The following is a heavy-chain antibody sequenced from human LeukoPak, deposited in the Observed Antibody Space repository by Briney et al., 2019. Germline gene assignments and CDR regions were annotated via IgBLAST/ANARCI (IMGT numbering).Heavy chain of an antibody. CDR1: GDSISSYY. D-gene: IGHD2-21*01. Sequence: SETLSLTCTVSGDSISSYYWSWIRQPPGKGLEWIGYIYYSGSTNYNPSLKSRVTISVDTSKNQFSLKLSCVTAADTAVYYCARGVVIAPQTFDYWGQGTLVTVSS. CDR2: IYYSGST. J-gene: IGHJ4*02. CDR3: ARGVVIAPQTFDY. V-gene: IGHV4-59*01.